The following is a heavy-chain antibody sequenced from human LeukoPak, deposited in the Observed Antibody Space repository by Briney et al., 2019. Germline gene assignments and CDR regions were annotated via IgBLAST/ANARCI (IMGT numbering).Heavy chain of an antibody. V-gene: IGHV4-59*01. D-gene: IGHD3-16*02. CDR2: MYYSGST. Sequence: WETLSLTCTLSGGSIRSYYWSCIRHPPEKGREWLGYMYYSGSTNYNPTLKSRVTISVDTSKNQFSLKLSSVTAADTAVYYCARGEGIMITFGGVIVVPYWGQGTLVTVSS. CDR3: ARGEGIMITFGGVIVVPY. CDR1: GGSIRSYY. J-gene: IGHJ4*02.